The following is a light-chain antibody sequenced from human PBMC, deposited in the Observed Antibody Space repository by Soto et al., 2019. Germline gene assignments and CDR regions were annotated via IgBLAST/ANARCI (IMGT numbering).Light chain of an antibody. CDR1: RSNIGTYT. J-gene: IGLJ2*01. CDR2: RNH. V-gene: IGLV1-44*01. Sequence: QSVLTQSPSASATPGQRVTTSCSGGRSNIGTYTVNWYQQLPGTAPTLLIFRNHQRPSGVPDRVSRSNSGTAASLAISGPQSEDESDYYCAAWDDSLRAVVFCGGTKLTVL. CDR3: AAWDDSLRAVV.